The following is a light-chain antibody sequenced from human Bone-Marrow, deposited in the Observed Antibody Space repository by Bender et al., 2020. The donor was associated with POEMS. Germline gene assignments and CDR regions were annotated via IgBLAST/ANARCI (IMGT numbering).Light chain of an antibody. Sequence: QSVLTQPPSASGTPGQRVTISCSGGSSNIGAHAVNWYQHLPGTAPKLLIYSSHQRPSGVPDRFSGFKSGTSASLAISGLQSEDEADYYCAVWDDSLNGWVFGGGTKLTVL. V-gene: IGLV1-44*01. CDR3: AVWDDSLNGWV. CDR2: SSH. J-gene: IGLJ3*02. CDR1: SSNIGAHA.